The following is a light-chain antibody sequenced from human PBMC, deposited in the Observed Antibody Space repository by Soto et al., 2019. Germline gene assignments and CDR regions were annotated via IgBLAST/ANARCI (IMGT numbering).Light chain of an antibody. J-gene: IGKJ1*01. CDR3: QQYGRSPRT. CDR1: QTISSW. Sequence: PSALSASVGERVTITCRASQTISSWLAWYQEKPGKGPKLLIYKASSLESGVPSRFSGSGYGTALTITIRRLEPADCEVYDGQQYGRSPRTFGQGTKV. CDR2: KAS. V-gene: IGKV1-5*03.